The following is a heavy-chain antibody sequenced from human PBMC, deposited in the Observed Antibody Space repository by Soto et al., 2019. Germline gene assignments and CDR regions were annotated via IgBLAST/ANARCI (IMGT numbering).Heavy chain of an antibody. V-gene: IGHV4-39*01. J-gene: IGHJ4*02. CDR2: IYYSGST. D-gene: IGHD1-26*01. Sequence: PSETLSLTCTVSGDSISSSSFYWGWIRQPPGRGLEWIGTIYYSGSTYSNPSLKSRVTISVDASKNQFSLRLSSVTAADTAVYYCARRYGGNLYYWGQGTLVTVSS. CDR3: ARRYGGNLYY. CDR1: GDSISSSSFY.